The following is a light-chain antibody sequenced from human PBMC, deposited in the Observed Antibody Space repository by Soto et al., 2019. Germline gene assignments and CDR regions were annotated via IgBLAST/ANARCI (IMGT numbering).Light chain of an antibody. V-gene: IGLV2-23*01. CDR3: CSYAGSSTLV. J-gene: IGLJ2*01. CDR1: SSDVGSYNL. CDR2: EGS. Sequence: QSVLTQPASVSGSPGQSITISCTGTSSDVGSYNLVSWYQQHPGKAPKLMIYEGSKRPSGVSNRFSGSKSGNTASLTISGLQDEDEADYYCCSYAGSSTLVFGGGTQLTV.